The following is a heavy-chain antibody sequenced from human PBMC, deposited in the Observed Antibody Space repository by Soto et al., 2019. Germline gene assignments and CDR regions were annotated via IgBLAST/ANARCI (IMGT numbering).Heavy chain of an antibody. Sequence: SETLSLTCTVSGGSISSSSYFWGWIRQPPGKGLEWIGSIYYSGSTYYNPSLKSRVTVSVDTSKNQFSLKLSSVTAADTAVYYCASSYGSGSSRRYYYYGMDVWGQGTTVT. D-gene: IGHD3-10*01. CDR2: IYYSGST. CDR3: ASSYGSGSSRRYYYYGMDV. J-gene: IGHJ6*02. V-gene: IGHV4-39*01. CDR1: GGSISSSSYF.